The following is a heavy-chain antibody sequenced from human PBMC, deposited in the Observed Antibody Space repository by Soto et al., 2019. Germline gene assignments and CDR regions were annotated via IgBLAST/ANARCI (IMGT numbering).Heavy chain of an antibody. CDR2: ISAYNGNT. Sequence: ASVKVSCKASGYTFTSYGISWVRQAPGQGLEWMGWISAYNGNTNYAQKLQGRVTMTTDTSTNTAYMELRSLRSDDTAVYYCARVLIAAAGSWFDPWGQGTLVTVSS. D-gene: IGHD6-13*01. CDR3: ARVLIAAAGSWFDP. J-gene: IGHJ5*02. V-gene: IGHV1-18*01. CDR1: GYTFTSYG.